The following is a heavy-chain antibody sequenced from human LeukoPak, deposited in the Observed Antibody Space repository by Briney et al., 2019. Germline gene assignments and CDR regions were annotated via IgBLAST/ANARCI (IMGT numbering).Heavy chain of an antibody. CDR2: IYTSGST. V-gene: IGHV4-61*02. D-gene: IGHD3-3*01. CDR3: ARASVGIFGVVTTIDY. J-gene: IGHJ4*02. CDR1: GSSISSGSYY. Sequence: SQTLSLTCTVSGSSISSGSYYWSWIRQPAGKGLEWIGRIYTSGSTNYNPSLKSRVTISVDTSKNQFSLKLSSVTAADTAVYYCARASVGIFGVVTTIDYWGQGTLVTVSS.